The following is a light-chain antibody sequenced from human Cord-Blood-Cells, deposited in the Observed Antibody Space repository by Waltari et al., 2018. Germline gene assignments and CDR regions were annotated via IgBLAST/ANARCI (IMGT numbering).Light chain of an antibody. J-gene: IGLJ2*01. CDR2: QDS. Sequence: SYELTQPPSVSVSPGQTASITCPGDKLGDKYACWYHQKPGQSPVLVIYQDSKRPSGSPERCSGSNSGNTAPLTSSGTQAMDEADYYWQAWDSSTDNVVFGGGTKLTVL. CDR1: KLGDKY. CDR3: QAWDSSTDNVV. V-gene: IGLV3-1*01.